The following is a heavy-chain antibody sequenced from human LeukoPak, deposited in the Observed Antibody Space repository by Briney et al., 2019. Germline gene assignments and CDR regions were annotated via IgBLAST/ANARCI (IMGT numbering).Heavy chain of an antibody. D-gene: IGHD3-3*01. CDR1: GGSISSGDYY. CDR2: IYYSGST. Sequence: TSETLSLTCTVSGGSISSGDYYWSWIRQPPGKGLEWIGYIYYSGSTYYNPSLKSRVTISVDTSKNQFSLKLSSVTAADTAVYYCAREGADFWSGYPDYWGQGTLVTVTS. J-gene: IGHJ4*02. V-gene: IGHV4-30-4*08. CDR3: AREGADFWSGYPDY.